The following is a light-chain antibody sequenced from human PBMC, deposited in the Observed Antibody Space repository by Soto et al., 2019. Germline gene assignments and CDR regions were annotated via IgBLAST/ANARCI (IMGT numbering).Light chain of an antibody. V-gene: IGLV2-14*03. J-gene: IGLJ1*01. CDR2: DAS. CDR3: SSYTSSYTYV. Sequence: QSVLTQPASVSGSPGQSVTTSCAGTSSDVGGYNFVSWYQQHPGKAPQLMIYDASSRPSGVSNRFSGSKSGNTASLTISGLQAEDEADYYCSSYTSSYTYVFGTGTKVTVL. CDR1: SSDVGGYNF.